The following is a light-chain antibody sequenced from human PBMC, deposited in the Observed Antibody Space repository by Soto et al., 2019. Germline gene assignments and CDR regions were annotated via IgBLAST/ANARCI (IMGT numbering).Light chain of an antibody. CDR2: KAS. CDR3: QQFHSFSPT. V-gene: IGKV1-5*03. Sequence: DIQMTQSPSTLSASVGDRVTITCRASQSISSWLAWYQQKPGKAPKLLIYKASSLERGVPSRFSGSGSGTEFTLTISSLQPDDFATYYCQQFHSFSPTFGQGPKVEIK. J-gene: IGKJ1*01. CDR1: QSISSW.